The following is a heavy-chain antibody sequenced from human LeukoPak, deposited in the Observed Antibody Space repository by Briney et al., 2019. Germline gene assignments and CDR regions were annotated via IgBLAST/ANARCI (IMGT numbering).Heavy chain of an antibody. CDR2: INPNSGGT. CDR1: GYTFTGYY. J-gene: IGHJ4*02. D-gene: IGHD2-2*01. V-gene: IGHV1-2*02. CDR3: ARAPAAVHY. Sequence: ASVKVSCKASGYTFTGYYMQRVRQAPGQGLEWMGWINPNSGGTNYAQKFQGMVTMTRDTSINTAYMQKSRVRSDDTAVYSFARAPAAVHYWGQGTLVTVSS.